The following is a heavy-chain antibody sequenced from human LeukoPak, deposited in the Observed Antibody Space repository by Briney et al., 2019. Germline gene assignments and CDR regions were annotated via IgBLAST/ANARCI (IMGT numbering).Heavy chain of an antibody. D-gene: IGHD6-19*01. V-gene: IGHV3-23*01. CDR3: AKQYSSGSFHFDY. J-gene: IGHJ4*02. CDR2: ISGSGGST. Sequence: GGSLRLSCEASGFTFSSYAMSWVRQAPGKGLEWVSAISGSGGSTYYADSVKGRFTISRDNSKNTLYLQMNSLRAEDTAVYYCAKQYSSGSFHFDYWGQGTLVTVSS. CDR1: GFTFSSYA.